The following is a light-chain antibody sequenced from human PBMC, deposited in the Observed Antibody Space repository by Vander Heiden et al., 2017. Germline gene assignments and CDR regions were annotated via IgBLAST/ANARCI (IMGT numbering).Light chain of an antibody. J-gene: IGLJ3*02. V-gene: IGLV3-21*02. Sequence: SYVLTQPPSVPVAPGHTARITCGENNIGSKSVHWYQQKPGQAPVLVVYDDSDRPSGIPERFSGSNSGNTATLTISRVEAGDEADYYCQLWDSTSDHVVFGGGTKLTVL. CDR1: NIGSKS. CDR2: DDS. CDR3: QLWDSTSDHVV.